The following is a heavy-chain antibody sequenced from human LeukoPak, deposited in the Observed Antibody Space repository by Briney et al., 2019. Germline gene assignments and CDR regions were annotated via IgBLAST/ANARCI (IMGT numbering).Heavy chain of an antibody. CDR1: GFTFSSYD. J-gene: IGHJ4*02. Sequence: PGGSLRLSCAASGFTFSSYDMHWVRHATGKGLEWVSAIGTAGDTYYPGSVKGRFTISRENAKNSLYLQMNSLRAEDTAVYYCAGEGLSAADFDYWGQGTLVTVSS. CDR2: IGTAGDT. D-gene: IGHD2-2*01. CDR3: AGEGLSAADFDY. V-gene: IGHV3-13*01.